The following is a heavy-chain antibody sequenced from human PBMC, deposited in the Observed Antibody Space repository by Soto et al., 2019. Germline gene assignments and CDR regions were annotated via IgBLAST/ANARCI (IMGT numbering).Heavy chain of an antibody. J-gene: IGHJ6*02. Sequence: SETLSLTCAVYGGSFSGYYWSWIRQPPGKGLEWIGEINHSGSTNYNPSLKSRVTISVDTSKNQFSLKLSFVTAADTAVYYCAGIRLYSITMVRGVNDYYYYYGMDVWGQGTTVTVSS. CDR3: AGIRLYSITMVRGVNDYYYYYGMDV. CDR2: INHSGST. CDR1: GGSFSGYY. D-gene: IGHD3-10*01. V-gene: IGHV4-34*01.